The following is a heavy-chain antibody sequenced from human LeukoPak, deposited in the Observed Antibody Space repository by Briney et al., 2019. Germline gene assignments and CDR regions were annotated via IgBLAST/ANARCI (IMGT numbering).Heavy chain of an antibody. V-gene: IGHV1-2*04. CDR2: INPNSGGT. Sequence: ASVKVSCKASGYTFTGYYMHWVQQAPGQGLEWMGWINPNSGGTNYAQKFQGWVTMTRDTSISTAYMELSRLRSDDTAVYYCARSPTRAYYDFWSGYYYFDYWGQGTLVTVSS. J-gene: IGHJ4*02. D-gene: IGHD3-3*01. CDR3: ARSPTRAYYDFWSGYYYFDY. CDR1: GYTFTGYY.